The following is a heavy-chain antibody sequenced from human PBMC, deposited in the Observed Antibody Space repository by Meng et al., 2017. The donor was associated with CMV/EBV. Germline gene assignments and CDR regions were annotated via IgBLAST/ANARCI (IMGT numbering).Heavy chain of an antibody. J-gene: IGHJ6*02. Sequence: GGSLRLSCTASGFTFSKCGMHWVRQAPGKGLEWVAVIWYDGSEEYYADNVKGRFTISRDNYRHMLYLQMNNLRAEDTAVYYCARDCSSTSCDTRLQALLGYYYYGMDVWGQGTTVTVSS. D-gene: IGHD2-2*02. V-gene: IGHV3-33*01. CDR2: IWYDGSEE. CDR1: GFTFSKCG. CDR3: ARDCSSTSCDTRLQALLGYYYYGMDV.